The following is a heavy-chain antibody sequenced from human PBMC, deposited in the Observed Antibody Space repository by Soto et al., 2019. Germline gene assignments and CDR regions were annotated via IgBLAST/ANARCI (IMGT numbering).Heavy chain of an antibody. J-gene: IGHJ4*02. D-gene: IGHD3-9*01. CDR3: AKEGDFYDISTGYFGSKAYFDH. V-gene: IGHV3-30*18. Sequence: LRLSCAASGFTFTSYGMHWVRQAPGKGLEWVAVISSDGRNKYYSDSVKGRFTISRDVSKNTVFLHMDSLSAEDTAVYYCAKEGDFYDISTGYFGSKAYFDHWGQGTLVTVSS. CDR2: ISSDGRNK. CDR1: GFTFTSYG.